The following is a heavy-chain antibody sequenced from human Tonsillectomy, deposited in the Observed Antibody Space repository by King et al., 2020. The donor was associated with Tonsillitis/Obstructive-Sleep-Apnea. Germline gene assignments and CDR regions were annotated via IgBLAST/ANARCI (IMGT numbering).Heavy chain of an antibody. CDR3: AKDSNDVRNYYYYGMDV. V-gene: IGHV3-30*18. Sequence: VQLVESGGGVVLPGTSLRLSCAASGFTFSNYGMHWVRQAPGKGLEWVAVISYDGNNEFYADSVRGRFTISRDNSKNTLYLQMISLSAEDTAVYVCAKDSNDVRNYYYYGMDVWGQGTTVTVSS. J-gene: IGHJ6*02. CDR2: ISYDGNNE. CDR1: GFTFSNYG. D-gene: IGHD1-1*01.